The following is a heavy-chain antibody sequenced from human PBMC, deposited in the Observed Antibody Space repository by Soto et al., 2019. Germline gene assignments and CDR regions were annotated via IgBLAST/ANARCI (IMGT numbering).Heavy chain of an antibody. V-gene: IGHV1-69*01. D-gene: IGHD2-8*02. J-gene: IGHJ6*02. CDR2: IIPILTTP. Sequence: QVQLVQSGAEVKKTGSSVKVSCKASGGTFSIYGFSWVRQAPGQGPEWIGGIIPILTTPNYAQKFHGRVTIVADESTTTVYMGLRSLKSEDTAVYYCATSVGIAPTGEDGMDVWGQGTSVTVSS. CDR1: GGTFSIYG. CDR3: ATSVGIAPTGEDGMDV.